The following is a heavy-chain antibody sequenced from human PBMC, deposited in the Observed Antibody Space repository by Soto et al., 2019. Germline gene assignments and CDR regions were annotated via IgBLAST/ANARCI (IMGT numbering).Heavy chain of an antibody. V-gene: IGHV3-15*01. J-gene: IGHJ4*02. CDR2: IKSKTDVGTT. CDR3: TTSDWLRWAYDLDY. Sequence: EVLLVESGGGLVKPGGSLRLSCAASGFTLSNAWMSWVRQAPGKGLEWVGRIKSKTDVGTTDYAAPGKGRFTISRDDSKNTLYLQMNSPKTEDTAVYYCTTSDWLRWAYDLDYWGQGTLVTVSS. CDR1: GFTLSNAW. D-gene: IGHD5-12*01.